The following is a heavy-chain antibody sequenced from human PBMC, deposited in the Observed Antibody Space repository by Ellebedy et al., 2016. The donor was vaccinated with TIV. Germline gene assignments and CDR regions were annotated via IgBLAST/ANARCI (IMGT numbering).Heavy chain of an antibody. CDR1: GASFRSTRYH. J-gene: IGHJ4*02. D-gene: IGHD2-21*02. CDR3: ARTDPWQPIED. V-gene: IGHV4-39*01. CDR2: VYYSGSP. Sequence: MPSETLSPTCSVLGASFRSTRYHWACIRQPPGKGLEYIGSVYYSGSPYYNPSFKSRVTLSADTSKNQFSLNLRTVTAADTAVYYCARTDPWQPIEDWGQGILVSVSS.